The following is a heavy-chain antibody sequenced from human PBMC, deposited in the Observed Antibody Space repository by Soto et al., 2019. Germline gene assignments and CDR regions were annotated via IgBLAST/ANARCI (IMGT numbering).Heavy chain of an antibody. CDR2: INSGSFSI. CDR1: GFTFSSYS. V-gene: IGHV3-21*01. D-gene: IGHD6-6*01. J-gene: IGHJ6*02. CDR3: ARNESSNIYGMDV. Sequence: EVQLVESGGGLVKPGGSLRLSCAASGFTFSSYSMNWVRQAPGKGLEWVSSINSGSFSINYADSVKGRFSISRDNAQNSLHLQMNNLRAEDTAVCYCARNESSNIYGMDVWGQGTTVTVSS.